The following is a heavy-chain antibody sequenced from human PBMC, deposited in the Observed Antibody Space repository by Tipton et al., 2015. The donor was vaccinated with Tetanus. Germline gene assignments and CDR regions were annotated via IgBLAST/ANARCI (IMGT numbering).Heavy chain of an antibody. CDR3: AREGFVSGWRGMDV. J-gene: IGHJ6*02. V-gene: IGHV3-74*01. Sequence: GSLRLSCVASGFSLSAYWVHWVRQAPGKGLVWVSRISYDGTYTDYADSVKGRFIISRDNAKNTLYLQVNSLRADDTAVYYCAREGFVSGWRGMDVWGQGTTVTVSS. CDR1: GFSLSAYW. CDR2: ISYDGTYT. D-gene: IGHD6-19*01.